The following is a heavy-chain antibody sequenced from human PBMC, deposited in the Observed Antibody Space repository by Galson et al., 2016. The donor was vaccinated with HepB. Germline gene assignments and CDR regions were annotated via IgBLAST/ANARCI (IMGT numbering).Heavy chain of an antibody. Sequence: ETLSLTCSVSGGSISSSDFHWGWIRQPPGKGLDWIGSIDYGGSTNYNPSLQSRVTRLIDRSKNQFSLRLNSATAADTAVYYCARLPLLYYAMDVWGQGTTVTVSS. J-gene: IGHJ6*02. CDR3: ARLPLLYYAMDV. V-gene: IGHV4-39*01. CDR2: IDYGGST. CDR1: GGSISSSDFH.